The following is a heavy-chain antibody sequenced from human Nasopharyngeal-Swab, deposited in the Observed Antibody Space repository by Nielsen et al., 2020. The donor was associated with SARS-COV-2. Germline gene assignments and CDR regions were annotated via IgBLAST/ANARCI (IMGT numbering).Heavy chain of an antibody. CDR3: ARDRSLLPAANDALDV. V-gene: IGHV1-18*01. CDR2: FRMYNGKT. D-gene: IGHD6-13*01. CDR1: GYTFTGYG. J-gene: IGHJ3*01. Sequence: ASVKVSCKASGYTFTGYGMSWVRQAPGRGLEWMGWFRMYNGKTHYAQKFQGRVTMSTDTSTNTAHMELKSLTSDDTAVYFCARDRSLLPAANDALDVWGQGTTVTISS.